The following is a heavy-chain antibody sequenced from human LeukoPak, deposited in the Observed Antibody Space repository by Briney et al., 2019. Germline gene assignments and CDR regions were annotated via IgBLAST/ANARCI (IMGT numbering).Heavy chain of an antibody. CDR1: GFTFSSYS. D-gene: IGHD3-10*01. Sequence: GGSLRLSCAVSGFTFSSYSMNWVRQAPGKGLEWVSSISSSSSYIYYADSVKCRFTISRDNAKNSLYLQMNSLRAEDTAVYYCARGLWFGESLAYFDYWGQGTLVTVSS. CDR3: ARGLWFGESLAYFDY. CDR2: ISSSSSYI. J-gene: IGHJ4*02. V-gene: IGHV3-21*01.